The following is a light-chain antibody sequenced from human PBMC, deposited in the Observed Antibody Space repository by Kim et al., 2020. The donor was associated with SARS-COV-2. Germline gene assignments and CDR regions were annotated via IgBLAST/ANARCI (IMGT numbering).Light chain of an antibody. CDR1: QSVNNK. CDR3: QQYDDWPLYT. Sequence: EVVMTQSPATLSVSPGERATLSCRASQSVNNKLAWYQQTPGQAPRLLIYGASTRATGIPARFSGSGSGTEFTLTISGLQSEDFAVYYCQQYDDWPLYTFGQGTKLEI. J-gene: IGKJ2*01. CDR2: GAS. V-gene: IGKV3-15*01.